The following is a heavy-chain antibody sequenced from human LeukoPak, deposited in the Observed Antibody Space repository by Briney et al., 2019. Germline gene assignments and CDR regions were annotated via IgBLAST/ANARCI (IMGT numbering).Heavy chain of an antibody. CDR3: TREVSGSSYFEY. D-gene: IGHD1-26*01. CDR2: IRYDAKNE. V-gene: IGHV3-30*02. Sequence: GGSLRLSCAASGFIFSRNGMHWVRQSPGKGLEWVAFIRYDAKNEYYADSVKGRFTVSRDNSKNTLYLQMNSLRADDTAVYYCTREVSGSSYFEYWGQGTLVTDSS. CDR1: GFIFSRNG. J-gene: IGHJ4*02.